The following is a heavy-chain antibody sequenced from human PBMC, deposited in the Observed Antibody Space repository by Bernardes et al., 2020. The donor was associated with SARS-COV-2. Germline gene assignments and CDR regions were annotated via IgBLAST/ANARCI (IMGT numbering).Heavy chain of an antibody. CDR1: EFTFGNYA. CDR3: AKGSSGYYYDNWFDP. Sequence: GSLRLSCAASEFTFGNYAMSWVRQAPGKGLEWVSVISGTGVSTYYAESVQGRFIVSRDNSRNTLYLQMNSLRAEDTAVYYCAKGSSGYYYDNWFDPWGQGTLVIVSS. CDR2: ISGTGVST. V-gene: IGHV3-23*01. D-gene: IGHD3-22*01. J-gene: IGHJ5*02.